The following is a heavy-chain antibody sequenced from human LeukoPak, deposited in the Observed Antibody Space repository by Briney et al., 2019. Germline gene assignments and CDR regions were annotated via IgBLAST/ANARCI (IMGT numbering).Heavy chain of an antibody. CDR2: IYSDGST. J-gene: IGHJ3*02. CDR3: ARDLSPTTGFLRVGAFDI. D-gene: IGHD2-8*02. Sequence: GGSLRLSCAASGFIVSSNYMSWVRQAPGKGLEWVSVIYSDGSTYYADSVKGRFTISRDNSKNTLYLQMNSLRAEDTAVYYCARDLSPTTGFLRVGAFDIWGQGTMVTVSS. V-gene: IGHV3-53*01. CDR1: GFIVSSNY.